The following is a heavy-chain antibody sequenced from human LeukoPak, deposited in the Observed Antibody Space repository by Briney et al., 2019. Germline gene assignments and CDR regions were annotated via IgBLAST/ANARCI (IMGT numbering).Heavy chain of an antibody. CDR1: GYTLTELP. D-gene: IGHD2-15*01. CDR3: ATYLLAASPLDY. V-gene: IGHV1-24*01. J-gene: IGHJ4*02. CDR2: FDPEDGET. Sequence: ASVKVSCKVSGYTLTELPMHWVRQAPGKGLEWMGGFDPEDGETIYAQKFQGRVTMTEDTSTDTAYMELSSLRSEDTAVYYCATYLLAASPLDYWGQGTLVTVSS.